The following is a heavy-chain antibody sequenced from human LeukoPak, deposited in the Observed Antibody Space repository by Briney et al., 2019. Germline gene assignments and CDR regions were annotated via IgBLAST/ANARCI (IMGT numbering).Heavy chain of an antibody. D-gene: IGHD3-10*01. Sequence: SETLSLTCAVSDDSISSGGHYWTWFRQPPGKGLEWIGYIYSSGGAYHNPSLRARSTISLDTPTNQFSLRLSSVTAADTAVYYCARQINRGSIIVESYWGQGSLLAVSS. CDR3: ARQINRGSIIVESY. J-gene: IGHJ4*02. CDR1: DDSISSGGHY. CDR2: IYSSGGA. V-gene: IGHV4-30-4*01.